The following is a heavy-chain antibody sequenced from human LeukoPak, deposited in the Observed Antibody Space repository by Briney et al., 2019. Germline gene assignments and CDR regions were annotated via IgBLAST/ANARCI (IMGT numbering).Heavy chain of an antibody. CDR2: INHSGST. D-gene: IGHD2-8*01. J-gene: IGHJ6*03. CDR1: GGSFSGYY. Sequence: PSETLSLTCAVYGGSFSGYYWSWIRQPPGKGLEWIGEINHSGSTNYNPSLKSRVTISVDTSKNQFSLKLSSVTAADTAVYYCARAPKLYCTNSVCHYYYYYYMDVWGKGTTVTVSS. CDR3: ARAPKLYCTNSVCHYYYYYYMDV. V-gene: IGHV4-34*01.